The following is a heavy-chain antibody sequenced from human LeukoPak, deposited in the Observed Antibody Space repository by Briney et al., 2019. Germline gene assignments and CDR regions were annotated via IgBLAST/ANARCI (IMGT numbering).Heavy chain of an antibody. CDR1: GLTFSSYG. CDR2: ISGSGGST. J-gene: IGHJ4*02. V-gene: IGHV3-23*01. CDR3: AKALLYSSGWPDAFDI. Sequence: LTGGSLRLSCAASGLTFSSYGMSWVRQAPGKGLEWVSAISGSGGSTYYADSVKGRFTISRDNSKNTLYLQMNSLRAEDTAVYYCAKALLYSSGWPDAFDIWGQGTLVTVSS. D-gene: IGHD6-19*01.